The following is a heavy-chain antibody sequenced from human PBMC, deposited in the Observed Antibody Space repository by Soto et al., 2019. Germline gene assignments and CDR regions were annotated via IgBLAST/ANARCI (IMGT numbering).Heavy chain of an antibody. CDR3: ASRLEIAYCGGDCYYEFDY. V-gene: IGHV3-7*01. D-gene: IGHD2-21*01. CDR2: IKQDGSEK. CDR1: GFTFSSYW. Sequence: GGSLRLSCAASGFTFSSYWMSWVRQAPGKGLEWVANIKQDGSEKYYVDSVKGRFTISRNNAKNSLYLQMNSLRAEDTAVYYCASRLEIAYCGGDCYYEFDYWGQGTLVTVSS. J-gene: IGHJ4*02.